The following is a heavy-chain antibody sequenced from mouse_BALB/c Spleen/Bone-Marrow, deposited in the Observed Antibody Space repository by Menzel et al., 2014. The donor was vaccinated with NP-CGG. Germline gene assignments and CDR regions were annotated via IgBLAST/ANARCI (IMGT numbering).Heavy chain of an antibody. Sequence: VQLQQSGPGLVAPSQRLSITCTVSGFSLTDYGINWVRQPPGKGLEWLGMIWGDGTTDYNSALRSRLSINKDNSRSXVFLKMNSLQTDDTARYYCAREKYGNYYAMGYWGQGTSVTVSS. CDR3: AREKYGNYYAMGY. CDR1: GFSLTDYG. V-gene: IGHV2-6-7*01. CDR2: IWGDGTT. J-gene: IGHJ4*01. D-gene: IGHD2-10*02.